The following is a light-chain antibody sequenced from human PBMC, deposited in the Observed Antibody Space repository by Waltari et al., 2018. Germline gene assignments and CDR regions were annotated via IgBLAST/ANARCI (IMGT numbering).Light chain of an antibody. CDR3: QSYDSSLTGFWV. J-gene: IGLJ3*02. CDR1: GSNTGAGYA. CDR2: DAI. V-gene: IGLV1-40*01. Sequence: QSLLSQPHSLSTAPGHRIPISCPGSGSNTGAGYAFPWSQQFPGTPPKLLIFDAINRASGVPDRFSGSKSGTSASLAITGLQPEDEADYYCQSYDSSLTGFWVFGGGTKLTVV.